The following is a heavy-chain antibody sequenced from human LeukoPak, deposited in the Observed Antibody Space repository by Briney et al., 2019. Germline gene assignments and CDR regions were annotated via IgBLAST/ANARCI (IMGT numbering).Heavy chain of an antibody. V-gene: IGHV1-69*13. D-gene: IGHD2-2*01. Sequence: ASVKVSFKASGGTFSSYAISWVRQAPGQGLEWMGGIIPIFGTANYAQKFQGRVTITADESTSTAYMELSSLRSEDTAVYYCARELGYCSSTSCTPSIDIWGQGTMVTVSS. CDR2: IIPIFGTA. CDR1: GGTFSSYA. CDR3: ARELGYCSSTSCTPSIDI. J-gene: IGHJ3*02.